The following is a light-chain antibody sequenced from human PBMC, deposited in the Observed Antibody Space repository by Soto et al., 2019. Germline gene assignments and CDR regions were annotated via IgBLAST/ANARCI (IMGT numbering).Light chain of an antibody. CDR1: TGAGTSGHY. V-gene: IGLV7-46*01. J-gene: IGLJ2*01. CDR2: DTS. CDR3: LLFYSGARPVV. Sequence: QAVVTQEPSLTVSPGGTVNLTCGSSTGAGTSGHYPYWFQQKPGQAPRTLIYDTSNKHSWTPARFSGSLLGGKAALTLSGAHPEDEAEYYCLLFYSGARPVVFGGGTKLTVL.